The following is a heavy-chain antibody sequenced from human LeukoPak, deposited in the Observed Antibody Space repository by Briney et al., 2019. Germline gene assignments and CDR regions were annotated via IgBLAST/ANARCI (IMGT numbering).Heavy chain of an antibody. J-gene: IGHJ6*03. CDR1: GFTFSSYG. V-gene: IGHV3-30*02. CDR2: MRYDGTKK. D-gene: IGHD2-15*01. CDR3: ARAGRKSRGVDIVRKKETGYYYYMDV. Sequence: GGSLRLSCAASGFTFSSYGMHWVRQAPGKGMEWVAFMRYDGTKKYYADSVKGRFTISRDNAKNSLYLQMNSLRAEDTAVYYCARAGRKSRGVDIVRKKETGYYYYMDVWGKGTTVTVSS.